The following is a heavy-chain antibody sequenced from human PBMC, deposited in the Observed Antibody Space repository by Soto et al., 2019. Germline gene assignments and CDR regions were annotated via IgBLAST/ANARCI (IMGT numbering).Heavy chain of an antibody. D-gene: IGHD3-3*01. CDR2: IIPILGIA. CDR1: GGTFSSYT. Sequence: SVKVSCKASGGTFSSYTISWVRQAPGQGLEWMGRIIPILGIANYAQKFQGRVTITADKSTSTAYMELSSLRSEDTAVYYCAREVYDFWSGYPQARYMDVWGKGTTVTVSS. CDR3: AREVYDFWSGYPQARYMDV. V-gene: IGHV1-69*04. J-gene: IGHJ6*03.